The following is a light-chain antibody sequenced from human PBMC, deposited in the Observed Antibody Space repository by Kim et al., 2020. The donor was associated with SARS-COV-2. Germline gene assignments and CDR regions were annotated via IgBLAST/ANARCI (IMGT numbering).Light chain of an antibody. CDR3: QQSYTTPT. J-gene: IGKJ4*01. CDR2: DAS. Sequence: LTASVGYGVTIPCLSGQTISGSLNWDLRTPGKSPRLLIYDASNLQSGVPSRFTGSGSGTDFTLTISSLQPEDFATYYCQQSYTTPTFGGGTKLEI. V-gene: IGKV1-39*01. CDR1: QTISGS.